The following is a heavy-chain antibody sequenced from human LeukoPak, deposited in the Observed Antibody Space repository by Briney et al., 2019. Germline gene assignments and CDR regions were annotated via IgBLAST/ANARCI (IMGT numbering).Heavy chain of an antibody. D-gene: IGHD3-10*01. CDR2: IYHTGST. CDR3: ARVRTGPFGSNYFDY. Sequence: SETLSLTCTVSGGSLSNYYWSWIRQPPGKGLEWIGYIYHTGSTDYNPSLKSRVTISVDTPKNQFSLKLSSVTAADTAVFYCARVRTGPFGSNYFDYWGQGTLVTVSS. J-gene: IGHJ4*02. CDR1: GGSLSNYY. V-gene: IGHV4-59*01.